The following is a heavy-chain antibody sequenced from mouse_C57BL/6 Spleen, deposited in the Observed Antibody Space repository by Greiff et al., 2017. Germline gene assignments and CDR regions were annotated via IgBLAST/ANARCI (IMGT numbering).Heavy chain of an antibody. Sequence: EVKVVESGGGLVKPGGSLKLSCAASGFTFSSYAMSWVRQTPEKRLEWVATISDGGSYTYYPDNVKGRFTISRDNAKNNLYLQMSHLKSEDTAMYYCARDSEDAMDYWGQGTSVTVSS. CDR2: ISDGGSYT. J-gene: IGHJ4*01. CDR3: ARDSEDAMDY. CDR1: GFTFSSYA. V-gene: IGHV5-4*01.